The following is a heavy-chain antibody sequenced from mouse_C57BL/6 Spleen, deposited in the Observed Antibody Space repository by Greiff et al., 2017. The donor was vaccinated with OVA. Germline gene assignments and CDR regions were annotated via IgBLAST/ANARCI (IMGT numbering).Heavy chain of an antibody. CDR2: IYPGSGNT. Sequence: VKLVESGPELVKPGASVKISCKASGYSFTSYYIHWVKQRPGQGLEWIGWIYPGSGNTKYNEKFKGKATLTADTSSSTAYMQRSSLTSEDSAVYYCARAGYGVYDYEFAYWGQGTLVTVSA. CDR1: GYSFTSYY. CDR3: ARAGYGVYDYEFAY. D-gene: IGHD2-4*01. V-gene: IGHV1-66*01. J-gene: IGHJ3*01.